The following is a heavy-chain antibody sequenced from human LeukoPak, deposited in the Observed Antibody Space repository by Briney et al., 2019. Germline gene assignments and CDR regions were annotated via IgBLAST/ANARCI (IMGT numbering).Heavy chain of an antibody. CDR2: IYHSGST. CDR1: GYSISSGYY. J-gene: IGHJ4*02. CDR3: ARNPVDTAMAYYFDY. V-gene: IGHV4-38-2*02. D-gene: IGHD5-18*01. Sequence: SETLSLTCTVSGYSISSGYYWGWTRQPPGKGLEWIGSIYHSGSTYYNPSLKSRVTISVDTSKNQFSLKLSSVTAADTAVYYCARNPVDTAMAYYFDYWGQGTLVTVSS.